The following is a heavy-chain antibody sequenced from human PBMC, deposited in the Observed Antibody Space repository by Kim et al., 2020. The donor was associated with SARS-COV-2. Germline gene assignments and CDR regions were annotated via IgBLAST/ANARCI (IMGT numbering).Heavy chain of an antibody. D-gene: IGHD5-18*01. Sequence: NPSLKSRVTISVDTSKNQFSLKLSSVTAADTAVYYCARGVAAMVLYYFDYWGQGTLVTVSS. J-gene: IGHJ4*02. V-gene: IGHV4-4*09. CDR3: ARGVAAMVLYYFDY.